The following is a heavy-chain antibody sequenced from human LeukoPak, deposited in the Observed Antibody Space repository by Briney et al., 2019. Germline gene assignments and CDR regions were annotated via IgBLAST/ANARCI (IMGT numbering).Heavy chain of an antibody. V-gene: IGHV3-48*04. CDR3: ARGRFSYDNTGYSSFYY. CDR1: GFTFTMFS. Sequence: GGSLRLSCAASGFTFTMFSMNWLRQAPGKGLEWIAFIRGRSDTTYYADSVQGRFTISRDNARNSLYLQMNSLRAEDTAVYYCARGRFSYDNTGYSSFYYWGQGTLVTVSS. CDR2: IRGRSDTT. J-gene: IGHJ4*02. D-gene: IGHD3-22*01.